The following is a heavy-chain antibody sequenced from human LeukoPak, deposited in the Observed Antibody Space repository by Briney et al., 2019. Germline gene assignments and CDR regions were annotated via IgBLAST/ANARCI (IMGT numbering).Heavy chain of an antibody. J-gene: IGHJ4*02. V-gene: IGHV1-2*02. CDR3: ARVEGDFWSGYYTYFDY. Sequence: ASVKVSCKASGYTFTGYYMHWVRQAPGQGLEWMGWINPNSGGTNYAQKFQGRVTMTRDTSISTAYMELSRLRSDDTAVYYCARVEGDFWSGYYTYFDYWGQGTLVTVSS. CDR1: GYTFTGYY. CDR2: INPNSGGT. D-gene: IGHD3-3*01.